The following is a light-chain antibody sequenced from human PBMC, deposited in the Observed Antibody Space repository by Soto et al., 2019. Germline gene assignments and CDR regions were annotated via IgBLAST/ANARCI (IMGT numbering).Light chain of an antibody. CDR1: AGAVTSAYY. Sequence: QTVVTQEPSLTVSPGGTVTLTCASSAGAVTSAYYTNWLQQKPGQAPRALIYSTSEKHSWTPARFSGSLLGGKAALTLSAAQREDEADYYCLLYYGGAQVLFGGGTKRTVL. V-gene: IGLV7-43*01. CDR3: LLYYGGAQVL. CDR2: STS. J-gene: IGLJ2*01.